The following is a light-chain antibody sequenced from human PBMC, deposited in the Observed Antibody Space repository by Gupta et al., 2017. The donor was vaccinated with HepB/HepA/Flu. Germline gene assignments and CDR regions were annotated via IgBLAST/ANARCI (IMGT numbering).Light chain of an antibody. CDR1: SSHLGGQT. Sequence: QSVLTHPASASGTPGQRVTLSYSGSSSHLGGQTATWYQQIPGTAPKLLIHNHSQRPSGVPNRFSVSKSATSASLAISVLQSEDEADYYCAVWDDNLLSVVFGGGTKLTVV. J-gene: IGLJ3*02. V-gene: IGLV1-44*01. CDR3: AVWDDNLLSVV. CDR2: NHS.